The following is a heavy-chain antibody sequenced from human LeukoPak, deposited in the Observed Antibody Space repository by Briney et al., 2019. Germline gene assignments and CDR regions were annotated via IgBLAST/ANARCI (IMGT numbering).Heavy chain of an antibody. CDR1: GFTLSTYG. CDR2: IGYDGSNK. D-gene: IGHD2-2*01. Sequence: GGSLRLSCAASGFTLSTYGMHWVRQAPGKGLEWVAFIGYDGSNKWYGGSVKGRFTISRDNSKNTLYLQMNSLRAEDTAVYYCAKDPGYQPPGYYMDVRGKGTTVTVSS. V-gene: IGHV3-30*02. CDR3: AKDPGYQPPGYYMDV. J-gene: IGHJ6*03.